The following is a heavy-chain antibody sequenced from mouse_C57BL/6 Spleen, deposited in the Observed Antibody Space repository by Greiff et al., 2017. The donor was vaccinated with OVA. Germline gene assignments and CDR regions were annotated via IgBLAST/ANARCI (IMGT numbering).Heavy chain of an antibody. D-gene: IGHD1-1*01. J-gene: IGHJ4*01. CDR2: ITPSSGYT. CDR3: ARAFYVSSFYAMGY. V-gene: IGHV1-7*01. CDR1: GYTFTSYW. Sequence: VQLQQSGAELAKPGASVTLSCKASGYTFTSYWLHWVKHRPGQGLEWIGYITPSSGYTKYNQKFKDKATLTAHPSSSTAYLQLSSLTYEDSAFYYCARAFYVSSFYAMGYWGQGTSGTVSS.